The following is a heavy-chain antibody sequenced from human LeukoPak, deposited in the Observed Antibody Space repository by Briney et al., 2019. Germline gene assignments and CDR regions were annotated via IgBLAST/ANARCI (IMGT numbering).Heavy chain of an antibody. D-gene: IGHD6-19*01. Sequence: GGSLRLSCAASGFHFEDYAMHWVRQVPGKGLEWVSFISGDGGNTYYIDSVKGRFIISRDNSKNSLYLQMNSLKTEDTALYSCAKSRLSGWYGDNWFDPWGQGTLVTVSS. J-gene: IGHJ5*02. CDR1: GFHFEDYA. CDR3: AKSRLSGWYGDNWFDP. CDR2: ISGDGGNT. V-gene: IGHV3-43*02.